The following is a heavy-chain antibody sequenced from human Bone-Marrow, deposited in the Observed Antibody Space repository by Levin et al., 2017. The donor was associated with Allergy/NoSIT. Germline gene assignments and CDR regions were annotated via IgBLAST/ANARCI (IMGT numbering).Heavy chain of an antibody. CDR3: TRDSGRVHEPPTYYDFWKNYYHGMDV. CDR1: GFTFGDYA. Sequence: PAGGSLRLSCTASGFTFGDYAMSWFRQAPGKGLEWVGFIRSKAYGGTTEYAASVKGRFTISREDSKSIAYLQMNSLKTEDTAVYYCTRDSGRVHEPPTYYDFWKNYYHGMDVWGQGTTVTVS. CDR2: IRSKAYGGTT. D-gene: IGHD3-3*01. J-gene: IGHJ6*02. V-gene: IGHV3-49*03.